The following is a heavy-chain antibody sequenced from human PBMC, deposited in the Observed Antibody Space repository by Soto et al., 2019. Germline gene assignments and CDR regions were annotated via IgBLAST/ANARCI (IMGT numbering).Heavy chain of an antibody. J-gene: IGHJ6*03. Sequence: GGSLRLSCAASGFTFSSYGMHWVRQAPGKGLEWVAVISYDGSNKYYADSVKGRFTISRDNSKNTLYLQMNSLRAEDTAVYYCAKDGNGYDLTTYYYYYMDVWGKGTTVTVSS. V-gene: IGHV3-30*18. CDR3: AKDGNGYDLTTYYYYYMDV. CDR1: GFTFSSYG. CDR2: ISYDGSNK. D-gene: IGHD5-12*01.